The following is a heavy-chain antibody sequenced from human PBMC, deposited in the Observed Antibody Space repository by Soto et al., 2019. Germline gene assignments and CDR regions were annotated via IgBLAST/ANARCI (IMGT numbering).Heavy chain of an antibody. CDR3: ARGLLLDSSSWYSAEYFQH. Sequence: PSETLSLTCTVSGGSVSSGSYYWSWIRQPPGKGLEWIGYIYYSGSTNYNPSLKSRVTISVDTSKNQFSLKLSSVTAADTAVYYCARGLLLDSSSWYSAEYFQHWGQGTLVTVSS. CDR1: GGSVSSGSYY. J-gene: IGHJ1*01. D-gene: IGHD6-13*01. CDR2: IYYSGST. V-gene: IGHV4-61*01.